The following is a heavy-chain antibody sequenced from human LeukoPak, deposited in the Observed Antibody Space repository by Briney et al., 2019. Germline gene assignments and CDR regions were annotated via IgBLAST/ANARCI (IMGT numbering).Heavy chain of an antibody. CDR2: MNEDGSKK. V-gene: IGHV3-7*03. CDR3: ASAMNHAFNI. CDR1: GLTFSTYW. J-gene: IGHJ3*02. Sequence: GGSLRLSCTASGLTFSTYWMSWVRQAPGKGLEWVANMNEDGSKKYYVGSVRGRFTISRDNAKTSLYLQMSSLRAEDTAVYYCASAMNHAFNIWGQGAMVTVSS.